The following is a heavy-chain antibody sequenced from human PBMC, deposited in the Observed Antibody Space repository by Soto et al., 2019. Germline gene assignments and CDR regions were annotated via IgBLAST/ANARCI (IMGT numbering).Heavy chain of an antibody. Sequence: PSETLSLTCAVSGGSFRGYFWSWIRQSPAKGLEWIGEINDSGNTYYNPSFKSRLTISVDTSTSQISLRLTSVTAADSAVYYCQGGDFWGPGTRLTVYS. D-gene: IGHD3-16*01. CDR2: INDSGNT. J-gene: IGHJ4*02. V-gene: IGHV4-34*01. CDR1: GGSFRGYF. CDR3: QGGDF.